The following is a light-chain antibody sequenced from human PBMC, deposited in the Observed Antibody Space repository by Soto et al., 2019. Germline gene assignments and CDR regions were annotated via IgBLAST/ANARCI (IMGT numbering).Light chain of an antibody. CDR2: DAS. V-gene: IGKV3-11*01. CDR1: QSGSSY. CDR3: QQRNNWPT. Sequence: ELVLTQSPATLSLSPGERATLSSTALQSGSSYLSWYQPKPGQAPRLLIYDASNRATGIPARFSGSGSGTDFTLTISSLEPEDFAVYYCQQRNNWPTFGGGTKVEIK. J-gene: IGKJ4*01.